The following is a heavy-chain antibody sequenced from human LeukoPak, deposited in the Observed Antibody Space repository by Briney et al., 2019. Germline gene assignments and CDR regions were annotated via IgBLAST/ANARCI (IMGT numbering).Heavy chain of an antibody. CDR3: ARQIPREVRAVSHFDY. J-gene: IGHJ4*02. Sequence: GESLKISCKGSGYSFTSYWIGWVRQMPGKGLEWMGIIYPGDSDTRYSPSFQGQVTISADKSISTAYLQWSSLKASDTAMYYCARQIPREVRAVSHFDYWGQGTLVTVSS. V-gene: IGHV5-51*01. CDR1: GYSFTSYW. D-gene: IGHD3-10*01. CDR2: IYPGDSDT.